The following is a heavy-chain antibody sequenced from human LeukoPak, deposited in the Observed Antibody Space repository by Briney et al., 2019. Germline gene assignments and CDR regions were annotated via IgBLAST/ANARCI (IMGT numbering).Heavy chain of an antibody. D-gene: IGHD3-10*01. CDR2: IPYDGTNK. CDR1: GFTFSNYG. CDR3: AKGSGGSGSYSKYYFDY. Sequence: GGSLRLSCAPSGFTFSNYGMHWVRQAPGKGLEWVAFIPYDGTNKYHADSVKGRFTISRDNSKNTLYLQMNSLRAEDTAVYYCAKGSGGSGSYSKYYFDYWGQGTLVTVSS. J-gene: IGHJ4*02. V-gene: IGHV3-30*02.